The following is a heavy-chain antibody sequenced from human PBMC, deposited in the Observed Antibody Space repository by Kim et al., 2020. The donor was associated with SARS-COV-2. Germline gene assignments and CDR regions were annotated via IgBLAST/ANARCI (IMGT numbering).Heavy chain of an antibody. CDR3: ARGLLV. Sequence: TLSLTCTVSGGSISSGNYFWSWIRQPAGKGLEWIGRIYASGATNYNPSLSTRVTISTDTPKNQFSLELRSGTAADTAGYYCARGLLVWSQGTLVTVS. CDR2: IYASGAT. V-gene: IGHV4-61*02. CDR1: GGSISSGNYF. D-gene: IGHD3-10*01. J-gene: IGHJ4*02.